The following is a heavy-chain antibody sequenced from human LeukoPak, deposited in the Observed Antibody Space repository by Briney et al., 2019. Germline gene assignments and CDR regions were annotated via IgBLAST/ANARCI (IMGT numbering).Heavy chain of an antibody. CDR2: VYRSGGT. V-gene: IGHV4-4*02. CDR3: GRHANGDSSAAFDL. CDR1: GDSISDKYW. Sequence: SETLSLTCAVSGDSISDKYWWRWVRQFPDKGLEWIGEVYRSGGTSYNPSLKSRVTVSIDYSKNQFSLNLRSVTAADTAVYYCGRHANGDSSAAFDLWGRGTMV. D-gene: IGHD2-8*01. J-gene: IGHJ3*01.